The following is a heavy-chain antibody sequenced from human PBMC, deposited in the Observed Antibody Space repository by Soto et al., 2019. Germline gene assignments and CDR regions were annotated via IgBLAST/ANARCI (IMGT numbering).Heavy chain of an antibody. J-gene: IGHJ4*02. D-gene: IGHD6-13*01. CDR1: GFTFSSYS. V-gene: IGHV3-21*01. Sequence: GGSLRLSCAASGFTFSSYSMNWVRQAPGKGLEWVSSISSSSSYIYYADSVKGRFTISRDNAKNSLYLQMNSLRAEDTAVYYCARRIRSAVRSSWTIDYWGQGTLVTVSS. CDR2: ISSSSSYI. CDR3: ARRIRSAVRSSWTIDY.